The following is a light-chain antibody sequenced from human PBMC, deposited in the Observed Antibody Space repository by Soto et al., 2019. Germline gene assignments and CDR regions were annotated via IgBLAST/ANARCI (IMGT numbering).Light chain of an antibody. Sequence: EIVMTQSPATLSVSPGERATLSCRASQSVSSNLAWYQQKPGQAPRLLIYGASIRATDIPAGFSGSGSGTEFTLTISSLQSEDFAVYYCQQYNNWPRAFGQGTKVEIK. CDR2: GAS. J-gene: IGKJ1*01. CDR1: QSVSSN. V-gene: IGKV3D-15*01. CDR3: QQYNNWPRA.